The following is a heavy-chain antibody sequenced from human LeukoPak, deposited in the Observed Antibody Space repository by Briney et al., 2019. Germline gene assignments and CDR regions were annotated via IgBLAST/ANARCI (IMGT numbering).Heavy chain of an antibody. Sequence: GGSLRLSYAASGFTFSSYAMSWVRQSPGKGLECVSVISATATYYADSVKGRFTISRDTSWNTLYLQMNSLRADDTAVYYCAKGQGSGSYPFDYWGQGTLVTVSS. CDR1: GFTFSSYA. CDR2: ISATAT. V-gene: IGHV3-23*01. D-gene: IGHD3-16*02. J-gene: IGHJ4*02. CDR3: AKGQGSGSYPFDY.